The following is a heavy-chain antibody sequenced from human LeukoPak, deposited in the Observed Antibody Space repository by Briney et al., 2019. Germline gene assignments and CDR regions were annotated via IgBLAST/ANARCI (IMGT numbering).Heavy chain of an antibody. CDR2: IYTSGST. Sequence: PSETLSLTCTVSGGSISSYYWSWIRQPAGKGLEWIGRIYTSGSTNYNPPLKSRVTISVDTSKNQFSLKLSSVTAADTAVYYCARVPTVTFFDYWGKVTLVTVSS. V-gene: IGHV4-4*07. J-gene: IGHJ4*02. CDR3: ARVPTVTFFDY. CDR1: GGSISSYY. D-gene: IGHD4-17*01.